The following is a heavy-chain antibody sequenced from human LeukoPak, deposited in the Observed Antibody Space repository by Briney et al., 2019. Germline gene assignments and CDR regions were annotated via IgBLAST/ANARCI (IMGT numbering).Heavy chain of an antibody. Sequence: SETLSLTCTVSGGSISSYYWSWMRQPPGKGLEWIGYIYYSGTTNYNPSLKSRVTISVDTSKNQFSLKLSSVTAADTAVYYCARGVYIAAAQYGYWGQGTLVTVSS. CDR2: IYYSGTT. D-gene: IGHD6-13*01. CDR1: GGSISSYY. J-gene: IGHJ4*02. CDR3: ARGVYIAAAQYGY. V-gene: IGHV4-59*01.